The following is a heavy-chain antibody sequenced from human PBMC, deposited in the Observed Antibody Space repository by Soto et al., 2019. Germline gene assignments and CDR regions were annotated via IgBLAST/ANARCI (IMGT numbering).Heavy chain of an antibody. CDR1: GFTFSSYG. CDR2: ISYDGSNK. D-gene: IGHD3-3*02. CDR3: AKDLSTPVALDY. Sequence: GGSLRLSCAASGFTFSSYGMHWVRQAPGKGLEWVAVISYDGSNKYYADSVKGRFTISRDNSKNTLYLQMNSLRAEDTAVYYCAKDLSTPVALDYWGQGTLVTVSS. J-gene: IGHJ4*02. V-gene: IGHV3-30*18.